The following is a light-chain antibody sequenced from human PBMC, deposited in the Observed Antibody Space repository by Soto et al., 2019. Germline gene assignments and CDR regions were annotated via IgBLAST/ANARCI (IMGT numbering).Light chain of an antibody. CDR2: GAS. CDR3: LQDYAYPRT. CDR1: QDIRND. J-gene: IGKJ1*01. V-gene: IGKV1-6*01. Sequence: GDSVIITCRASQDIRNDLGWYQQKPGTAPTLLIYGASTLHSGVPSRFSGSGSGTDFTLTISSLQPGDFAVYFCLQDYAYPRTFGQGTKVEV.